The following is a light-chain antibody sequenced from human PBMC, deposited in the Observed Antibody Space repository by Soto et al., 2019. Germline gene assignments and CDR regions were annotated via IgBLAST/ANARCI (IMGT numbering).Light chain of an antibody. CDR1: KLGDKF. J-gene: IGLJ1*01. Sequence: SYELTQPPSVSVSPGQTASITCSRDKLGDKFASWYQQRPGQSPVLVIYQDTKRPSGIPERFSGSSSGNTATLTIRGTQAMDEADYYCQAWDSSIFYVFGTGTKLTV. CDR2: QDT. V-gene: IGLV3-1*01. CDR3: QAWDSSIFYV.